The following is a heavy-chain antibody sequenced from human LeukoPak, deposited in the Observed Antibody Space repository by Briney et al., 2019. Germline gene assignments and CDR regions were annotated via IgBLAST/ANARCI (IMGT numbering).Heavy chain of an antibody. J-gene: IGHJ3*02. V-gene: IGHV3-21*01. CDR2: ISSSSSYI. D-gene: IGHD2-15*01. CDR3: ARETYCSGGSCYKGNAFDI. Sequence: GRSLRLSWAASGFIFSSYTMNWVRQAPGKGLEWVSSISSSSSYIYYADSMKGRFTISRDNAKNSLYLQMNSLRADDTAVYYCARETYCSGGSCYKGNAFDIWGQGTMVTVSS. CDR1: GFIFSSYT.